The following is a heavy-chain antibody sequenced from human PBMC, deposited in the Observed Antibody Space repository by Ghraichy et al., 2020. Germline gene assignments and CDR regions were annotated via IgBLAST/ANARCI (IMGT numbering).Heavy chain of an antibody. Sequence: GGSLRLSCAASGFTVSSNFMNWVRQAPGKGLEWVSVIYSGGSTYYTDSVKGRFTISRDKSKNMVYLQMNSLRAEDTAVYYCARVDAGQGGNFYSHFQHWGQGTLVIVSS. CDR3: ARVDAGQGGNFYSHFQH. V-gene: IGHV3-66*01. D-gene: IGHD2-21*02. CDR2: IYSGGST. CDR1: GFTVSSNF. J-gene: IGHJ1*01.